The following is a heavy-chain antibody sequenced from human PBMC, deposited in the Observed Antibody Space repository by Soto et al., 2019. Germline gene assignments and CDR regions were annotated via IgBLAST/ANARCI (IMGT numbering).Heavy chain of an antibody. J-gene: IGHJ6*02. CDR1: GGSISSGDYY. V-gene: IGHV4-30-4*01. CDR3: ARNFPLYDILTGFYYYYGMDV. D-gene: IGHD3-9*01. Sequence: QVQLQESGPGPVKPSQTLSLTCTVSGGSISSGDYYWSWIRQPPGKGLEWIGYIYYSGSTYYNPSLKSRVTISVDTSKNQFSLKVNSVTAADTAVYYCARNFPLYDILTGFYYYYGMDVWGQGPTVTVSS. CDR2: IYYSGST.